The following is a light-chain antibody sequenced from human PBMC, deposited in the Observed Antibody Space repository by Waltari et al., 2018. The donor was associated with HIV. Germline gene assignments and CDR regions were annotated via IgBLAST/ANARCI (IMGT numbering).Light chain of an antibody. Sequence: DNVLTQSPDSLAVSLGERATINCKSSQSIFYISNQKNYLAWYQQKPGQPPKLLISWASTREPGVPDRFVGSESGTDFTLTITGLQAEDVAVYSCQQYYTTALTFGGGTKVEIK. CDR3: QQYYTTALT. V-gene: IGKV4-1*01. CDR2: WAS. J-gene: IGKJ4*01. CDR1: QSIFYISNQKNY.